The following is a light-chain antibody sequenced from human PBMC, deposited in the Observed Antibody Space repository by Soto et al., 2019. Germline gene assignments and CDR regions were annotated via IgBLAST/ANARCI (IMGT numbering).Light chain of an antibody. CDR3: QQYNNWPFS. V-gene: IGKV3-15*01. J-gene: IGKJ5*01. CDR2: GAS. Sequence: EMVMTQSPATLSVSPGERATLSCRASQSVSSNLAWYQQKPGQAPRLLIYGASTRATGIPARFSGSGSGTEFTLTISSLQSEDFALYFCQQYNNWPFSFGPGTRLEIK. CDR1: QSVSSN.